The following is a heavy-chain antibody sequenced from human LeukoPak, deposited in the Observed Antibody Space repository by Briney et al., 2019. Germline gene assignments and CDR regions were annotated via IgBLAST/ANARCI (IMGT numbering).Heavy chain of an antibody. CDR3: AKDPSGSQDAFDL. CDR1: GFTFSSYG. Sequence: PGGSLRLSCAASGFTFSSYGMHWVRQAPGKGLEWVAFIRYDGSNKYYADSVKGRFTISRDNSKNTLYLQMNSLRGEDTAVYYCAKDPSGSQDAFDLWGQGTMVTVSS. V-gene: IGHV3-30*02. J-gene: IGHJ3*01. D-gene: IGHD1-26*01. CDR2: IRYDGSNK.